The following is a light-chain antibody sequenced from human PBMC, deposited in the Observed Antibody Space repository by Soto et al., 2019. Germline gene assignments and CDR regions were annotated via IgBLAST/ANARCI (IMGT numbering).Light chain of an antibody. CDR1: QSISSY. J-gene: IGKJ4*01. Sequence: DIQLTQYPSSLPASVGDRVTIPCRASQSISSYLNWYQQKPGKAPKILIYAASSLPSGVPSRFSGSGSGTDFTLTISSLQPEDFATYYCQQSYSNPLTFGGGTKVDIK. CDR3: QQSYSNPLT. CDR2: AAS. V-gene: IGKV1-39*01.